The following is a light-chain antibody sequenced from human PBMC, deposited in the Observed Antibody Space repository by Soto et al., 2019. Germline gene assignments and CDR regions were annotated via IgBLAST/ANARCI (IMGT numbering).Light chain of an antibody. CDR1: SSDVDTYIY. Sequence: QSVLTQPASVSGSPGQSITISCTGTSSDVDTYIYISWYQQHPGKAPKLIIYDVTNRPPGVSNRFSGSKSGNTASLTISGLQTEDEAEYYCSSYTFSTLVFATGTKVTVL. V-gene: IGLV2-14*03. CDR2: DVT. J-gene: IGLJ1*01. CDR3: SSYTFSTLV.